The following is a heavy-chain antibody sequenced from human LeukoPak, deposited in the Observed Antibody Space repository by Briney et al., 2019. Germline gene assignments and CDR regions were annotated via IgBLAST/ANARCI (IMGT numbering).Heavy chain of an antibody. CDR3: ARDPHGRSSSFVDI. D-gene: IGHD6-6*01. J-gene: IGHJ3*02. Sequence: RPSETLPLTCTVSGGSISSYYWSWIRQPARKGLEWIGRIYTSGSTNYNPSLKSRVTMSVDTSKNQFSLKLSSVTAADTAVYYCARDPHGRSSSFVDIWGQGTMVTVSS. CDR1: GGSISSYY. CDR2: IYTSGST. V-gene: IGHV4-4*07.